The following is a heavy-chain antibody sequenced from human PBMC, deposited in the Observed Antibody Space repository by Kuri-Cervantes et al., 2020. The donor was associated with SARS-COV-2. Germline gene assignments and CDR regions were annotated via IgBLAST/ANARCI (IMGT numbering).Heavy chain of an antibody. CDR1: GGTLSTYT. Sequence: SVKVSCKASGGTLSTYTVTWVRQAPGQGLEWMGRIIPVLRVENYAQKFQGRVTITADKSTNTAYMELTSLRSEDTAVYYCARDSGFTRDAFEIWGQGTMVTVSS. V-gene: IGHV1-69*04. CDR2: IIPVLRVE. D-gene: IGHD6-25*01. J-gene: IGHJ3*02. CDR3: ARDSGFTRDAFEI.